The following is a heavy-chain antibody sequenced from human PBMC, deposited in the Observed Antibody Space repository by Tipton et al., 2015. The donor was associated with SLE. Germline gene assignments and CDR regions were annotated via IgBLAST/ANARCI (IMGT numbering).Heavy chain of an antibody. Sequence: LRLSCAASGGSISRYYWSWIRQPAGKGLEWIGRIYSSGSTNYNPSLKSRVTMSVDTSKNQFSLRLSSVTAADTAVYYCARQGPYDTSGYLYFDYWGQGTLVTVSS. CDR3: ARQGPYDTSGYLYFDY. CDR1: GGSISRYY. CDR2: IYSSGST. J-gene: IGHJ4*02. D-gene: IGHD3-22*01. V-gene: IGHV4-4*07.